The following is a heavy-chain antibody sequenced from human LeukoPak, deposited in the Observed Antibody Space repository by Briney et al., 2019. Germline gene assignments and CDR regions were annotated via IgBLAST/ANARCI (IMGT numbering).Heavy chain of an antibody. CDR2: ISSSSSYI. Sequence: GGSLRLTCAASGFTFSSYSMNWVRQAPGKGLEWVSSISSSSSYIYYADSVKGRFTISRDNAKNSLYLQMNSLRAEDTAVYYCARNKKGDRYTYGHDYWGQGTLVIVSS. D-gene: IGHD5-18*01. CDR3: ARNKKGDRYTYGHDY. J-gene: IGHJ4*02. CDR1: GFTFSSYS. V-gene: IGHV3-21*01.